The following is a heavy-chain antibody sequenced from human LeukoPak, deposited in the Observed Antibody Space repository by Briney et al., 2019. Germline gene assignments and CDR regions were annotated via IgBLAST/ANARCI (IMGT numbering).Heavy chain of an antibody. CDR1: GGSISSYY. CDR2: VYYSGST. CDR3: ASLHLDAFDI. J-gene: IGHJ3*02. V-gene: IGHV4-59*08. Sequence: SETLSLTCTVSGGSISSYYWSWIRQPPGKGLEWIGYVYYSGSTNYNPSLKSRVTISVDTSKNQFSLKLSSVTAADTAVYYCASLHLDAFDIWGQGTMVTVSS.